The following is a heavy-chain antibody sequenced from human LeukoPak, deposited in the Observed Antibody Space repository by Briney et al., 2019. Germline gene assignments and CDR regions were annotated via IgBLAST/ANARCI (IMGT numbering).Heavy chain of an antibody. V-gene: IGHV3-23*01. Sequence: GGSLRLSCAASGFTFSSYAMSWVRQAPGKGLEWVSAISGSGGSTYYADSVKGRFTISRDNSKNTLYLQMNSLRAEDTAVYYCAKDPSRDYDILTGYYRPFDYWGQGTLVTVSS. J-gene: IGHJ4*02. CDR3: AKDPSRDYDILTGYYRPFDY. CDR1: GFTFSSYA. D-gene: IGHD3-9*01. CDR2: ISGSGGST.